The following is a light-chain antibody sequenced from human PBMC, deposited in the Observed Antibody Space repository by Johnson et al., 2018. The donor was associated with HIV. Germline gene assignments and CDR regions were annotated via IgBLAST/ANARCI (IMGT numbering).Light chain of an antibody. V-gene: IGLV1-51*02. CDR1: SSNIGNNY. J-gene: IGLJ1*01. CDR2: ENN. CDR3: GIWESSLSAYV. Sequence: QFVLTQPPSVSAAPGQKVTISCSGSSSNIGNNYVSWYQQLPVTAPKLLIYENNKRPSGIPDRFSGSKSGPSATLGITGLQPGVESDYYCGIWESSLSAYVFGTGPKVTVL.